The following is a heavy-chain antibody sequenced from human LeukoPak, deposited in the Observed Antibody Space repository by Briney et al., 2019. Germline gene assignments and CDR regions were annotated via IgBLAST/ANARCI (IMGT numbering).Heavy chain of an antibody. CDR3: ARNAYSSSWYFDY. D-gene: IGHD6-13*01. J-gene: IGHJ4*02. V-gene: IGHV3-30-3*01. CDR1: GFTFSSYA. Sequence: GRSLRLSCAASGFTFSSYAMHWVRQAPGKGLEWVAVISYGGSNKYYADSVKGRFTISRDNSKNTLYLQMNSLRAEDTAVYYCARNAYSSSWYFDYWGQGTLVTVSS. CDR2: ISYGGSNK.